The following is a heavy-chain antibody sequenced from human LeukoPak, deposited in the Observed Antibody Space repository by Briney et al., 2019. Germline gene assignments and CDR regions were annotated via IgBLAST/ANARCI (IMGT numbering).Heavy chain of an antibody. D-gene: IGHD3-9*01. J-gene: IGHJ5*02. V-gene: IGHV4-30-4*08. CDR2: IYYSGST. CDR1: GGSISSSSYY. Sequence: KSSETLSLTCTVSGGSISSSSYYWGWIRQPPGKGLEWIGYIYYSGSTYYNPSLKSRVTISVDTSKNQFSLKLSSVTAADTAVYYCARGSPEMYYDILTGYYNVLSRLDPWGQGTLVTVSS. CDR3: ARGSPEMYYDILTGYYNVLSRLDP.